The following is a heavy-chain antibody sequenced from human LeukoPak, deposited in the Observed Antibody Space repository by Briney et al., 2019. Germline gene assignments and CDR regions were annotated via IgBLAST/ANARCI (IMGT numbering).Heavy chain of an antibody. CDR1: GRSFSGYY. D-gene: IGHD3-10*01. CDR3: ARWAAALPRVPKSHMDV. V-gene: IGHV4-34*01. Sequence: SETVSLTCAVYGRSFSGYYWSWLRQPPGKGLEWIGEINHSGSTNYNPSLKSRVTISVDTSKNQFSLKLSSVTAADTAVYYCARWAAALPRVPKSHMDVWGKGTTVTVSS. J-gene: IGHJ6*03. CDR2: INHSGST.